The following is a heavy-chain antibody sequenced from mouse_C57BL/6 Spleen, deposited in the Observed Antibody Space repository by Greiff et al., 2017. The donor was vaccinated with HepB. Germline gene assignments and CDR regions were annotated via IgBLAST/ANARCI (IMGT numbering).Heavy chain of an antibody. D-gene: IGHD4-1*02. CDR2: ISDGGSYT. J-gene: IGHJ1*03. CDR1: GFTFSSYA. V-gene: IGHV5-4*03. CDR3: ARRNWDGWYCDV. Sequence: EVRLVESGGGLVKPGGSLKLSCAASGFTFSSYAMSWVRQTPEKRLEWVATISDGGSYTYYPDNVKGRFTISRDKAKNNLYLQMRHLKSEDTAIYYCARRNWDGWYCDVWGTGTTVTVSS.